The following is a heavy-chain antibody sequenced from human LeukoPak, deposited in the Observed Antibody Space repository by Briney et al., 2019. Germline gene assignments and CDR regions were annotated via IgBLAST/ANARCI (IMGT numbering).Heavy chain of an antibody. Sequence: GGSLRLSCAASGFTFSSYAMSWVRQAPGKGLEWVSAINSAGSTYYGDSVRGRFTISRDNSKNVLHLQMNSLRAEDTALYYCARGDGYNYPFDYWGQGTLVTVSS. V-gene: IGHV3-23*01. CDR2: INSAGST. CDR3: ARGDGYNYPFDY. J-gene: IGHJ4*02. D-gene: IGHD5-24*01. CDR1: GFTFSSYA.